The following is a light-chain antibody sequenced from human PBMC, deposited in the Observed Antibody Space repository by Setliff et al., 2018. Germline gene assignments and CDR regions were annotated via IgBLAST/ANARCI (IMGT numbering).Light chain of an antibody. CDR1: TGSVTSGHY. CDR3: LLQYNVGHRV. V-gene: IGLV7-46*01. J-gene: IGLJ3*02. Sequence: QAVVTQESSLTVSPGGTVTLTCGSSTGSVTSGHYPYWFQQKPGQAPRALIYDSNYKHSWTPARFSGSLLGGKAALTLWGAQPEDEANYYCLLQYNVGHRVFGGGTKVTVL. CDR2: DSN.